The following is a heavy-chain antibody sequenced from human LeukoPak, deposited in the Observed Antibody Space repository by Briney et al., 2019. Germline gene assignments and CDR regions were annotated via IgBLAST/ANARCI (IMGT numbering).Heavy chain of an antibody. Sequence: GGSLRLSCAASGFTFSSYEMNWVRQAPGKGLEWVSYISSGSTIYDADSVKGRFTISRDNAKNSLYLRMNSLRAEDTAVYYCARESIAVAGAPFDYWGQGTLVTVSS. CDR2: ISSGSTI. J-gene: IGHJ4*02. CDR1: GFTFSSYE. V-gene: IGHV3-48*03. CDR3: ARESIAVAGAPFDY. D-gene: IGHD6-19*01.